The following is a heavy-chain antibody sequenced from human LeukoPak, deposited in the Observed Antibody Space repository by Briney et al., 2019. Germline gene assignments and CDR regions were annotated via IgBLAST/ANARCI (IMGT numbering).Heavy chain of an antibody. D-gene: IGHD3-16*01. CDR1: GGSISSYY. CDR3: ARSSLGEGENY. CDR2: IYYSGST. J-gene: IGHJ4*02. Sequence: SETLSLTCTVSGGSISSYYWSWIRQPPGKGLEWIGYIYYSGSTNYNPSLKSRVTISVNTSKNQFSLKLSSVTAADTAVYYCARSSLGEGENYWGQGTLVTVSS. V-gene: IGHV4-59*01.